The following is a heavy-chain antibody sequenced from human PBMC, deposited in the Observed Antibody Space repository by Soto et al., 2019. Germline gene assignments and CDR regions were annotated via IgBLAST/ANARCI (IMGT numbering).Heavy chain of an antibody. J-gene: IGHJ6*02. Sequence: GASVKVSCKASGYTFTRSGIIWVRQAPGQGLEWMGWISTYNGDTNYAQTFHGRVLIIADESTTTAYMELTSLTYEDTAVYYCAVGASAAAAWYSHGMDVWGQGTTVTVSS. CDR2: ISTYNGDT. V-gene: IGHV1-18*01. CDR1: GYTFTRSG. CDR3: AVGASAAAAWYSHGMDV. D-gene: IGHD1-26*01.